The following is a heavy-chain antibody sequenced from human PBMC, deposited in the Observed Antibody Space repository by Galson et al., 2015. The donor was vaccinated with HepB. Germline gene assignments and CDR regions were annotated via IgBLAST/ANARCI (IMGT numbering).Heavy chain of an antibody. CDR1: GFTFSSYS. CDR2: ISSGSSTI. J-gene: IGHJ4*02. CDR3: ARRRYYYDSSEL. D-gene: IGHD3-22*01. V-gene: IGHV3-48*02. Sequence: SLRLSCAASGFTFSSYSMNWVRQAPGKGLERVSYISSGSSTIYYADSVKGRFTISRDNAKNSLYLQMNSLRDEDTAVYYCARRRYYYDSSELWGQGTLVTVSS.